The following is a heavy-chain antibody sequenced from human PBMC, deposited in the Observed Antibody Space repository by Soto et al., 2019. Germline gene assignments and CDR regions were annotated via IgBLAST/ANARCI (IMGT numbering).Heavy chain of an antibody. Sequence: QVRLQESGPGLVKPSQTLSLTCTVSGGSISSAAYYCSWIRQHPGKGLEWIGYVSHSGSTYYNPSLKSRVIISVDTSKNQFSLSLTSVTAADTAVYYCAREYTYGSNFFDCGGQGALVTVSS. CDR3: AREYTYGSNFFDC. CDR2: VSHSGST. J-gene: IGHJ4*02. D-gene: IGHD5-18*01. CDR1: GGSISSAAYY. V-gene: IGHV4-31*03.